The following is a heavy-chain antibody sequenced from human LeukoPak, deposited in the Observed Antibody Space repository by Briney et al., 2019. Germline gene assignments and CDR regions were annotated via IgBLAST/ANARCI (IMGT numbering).Heavy chain of an antibody. D-gene: IGHD5-24*01. Sequence: SETLSLTCTVSGGSISSGGYYWSWIRQHPGKGLEWIGYIYYSGSTYYNPSLKSRAAISVDTSKNQFSLKLSSVTAADTAVYYCAGMATMLSTPLDYWGQGTLVTVSS. J-gene: IGHJ4*02. CDR2: IYYSGST. V-gene: IGHV4-31*03. CDR3: AGMATMLSTPLDY. CDR1: GGSISSGGYY.